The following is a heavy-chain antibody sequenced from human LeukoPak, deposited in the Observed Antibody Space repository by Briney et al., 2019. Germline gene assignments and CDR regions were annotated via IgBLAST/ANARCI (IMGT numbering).Heavy chain of an antibody. CDR2: ISSSSGYI. D-gene: IGHD6-19*01. J-gene: IGHJ4*02. V-gene: IGHV3-21*01. CDR3: ARGSHQRVAVAGYTDY. Sequence: GGSLRLSCAASGFTFSSYSMNWVRQAPGKGLEWVSSISSSSGYIYYRDSVKGRFTISRDNAKNSLYLQMNSLRAEDTAVYYCARGSHQRVAVAGYTDYWGQGTLVTVSS. CDR1: GFTFSSYS.